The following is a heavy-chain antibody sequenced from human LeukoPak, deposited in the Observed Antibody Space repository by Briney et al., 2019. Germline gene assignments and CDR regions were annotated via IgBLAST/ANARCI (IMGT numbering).Heavy chain of an antibody. Sequence: GGSLRLSCAASGFTFSSYGMHWVRQAPGKGLEWVAVIWYDGSNKYYADSVKGRFTISRDNSKNTLYLQMNSLRAEDTAVYYCAKELAPLGGYVGFDYWGQGTLVTVSS. V-gene: IGHV3-33*06. CDR1: GFTFSSYG. CDR3: AKELAPLGGYVGFDY. CDR2: IWYDGSNK. J-gene: IGHJ4*02. D-gene: IGHD5-12*01.